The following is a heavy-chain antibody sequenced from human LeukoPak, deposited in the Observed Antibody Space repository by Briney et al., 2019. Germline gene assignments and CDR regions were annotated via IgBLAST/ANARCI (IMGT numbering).Heavy chain of an antibody. D-gene: IGHD2-2*01. CDR2: IHYSGNT. Sequence: SETLSLTCTVSGDSISNYYWSWIRQPPGKGLEWIAYIHYSGNTNYNPSLKSRVTFSFDTSKKQLSLKIIYVTAADTAVYYCASGSTGRFDPWGQGTLVTVSS. J-gene: IGHJ5*02. V-gene: IGHV4-59*01. CDR3: ASGSTGRFDP. CDR1: GDSISNYY.